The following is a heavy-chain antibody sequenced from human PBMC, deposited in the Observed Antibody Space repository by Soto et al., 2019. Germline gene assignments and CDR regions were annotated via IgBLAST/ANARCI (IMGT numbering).Heavy chain of an antibody. CDR1: GFTFRNYA. CDR3: AREDGIVGATSAFDY. Sequence: QVQLVESGGGVVQPGRSLRLSCAASGFTFRNYAMHWVRQAPGKGLEWVAVISYDGINEDYGDSVKGRFTISRDNSKNMLYLQINSLRPEDTAVYYCAREDGIVGATSAFDYWGQGTLVTVSS. J-gene: IGHJ4*02. V-gene: IGHV3-30-3*01. D-gene: IGHD1-26*01. CDR2: ISYDGINE.